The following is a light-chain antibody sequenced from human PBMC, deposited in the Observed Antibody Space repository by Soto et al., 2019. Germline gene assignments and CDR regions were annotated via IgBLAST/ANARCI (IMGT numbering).Light chain of an antibody. CDR2: DAS. Sequence: EIVLTQSPATLSLSPGERATLPCRASESVRSYLAWYQQKPGQAPRLLIYDASNRATGIPARFSGSGSGTDFTLTISSLEPEDFAVYYCQRRSNWPPTFGQGTKV. V-gene: IGKV3-11*01. CDR3: QRRSNWPPT. J-gene: IGKJ1*01. CDR1: ESVRSY.